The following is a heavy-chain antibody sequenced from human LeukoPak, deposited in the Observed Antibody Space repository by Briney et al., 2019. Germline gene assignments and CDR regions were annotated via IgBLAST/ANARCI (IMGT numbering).Heavy chain of an antibody. J-gene: IGHJ4*02. V-gene: IGHV4-59*01. D-gene: IGHD6-13*01. CDR1: GGSISSYY. Sequence: PSETLSLTCTVSGGSISSYYWSWLRQPPGKGLEWIGYIYYSGSTNYNPSLKSRVTISVDTSKNQFSLKLSSVTAADTAVYYCARAPHPYSSFDYGGREPWSPSPQ. CDR2: IYYSGST. CDR3: ARAPHPYSSFDY.